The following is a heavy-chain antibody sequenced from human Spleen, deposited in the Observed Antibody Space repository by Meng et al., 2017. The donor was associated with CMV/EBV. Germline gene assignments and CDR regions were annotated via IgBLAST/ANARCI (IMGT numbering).Heavy chain of an antibody. Sequence: GESLKISCAASGFTFNLYAMNWVRHAPGKGLEWVSTISGSGGSKYYADPVKGRFTISRDNSKNILFLQLNSLRVEDTAIYYCAGDLGGDGYWGPGTLVTVSS. J-gene: IGHJ4*02. D-gene: IGHD3-16*01. CDR2: ISGSGGSK. CDR3: AGDLGGDGY. V-gene: IGHV3-23*01. CDR1: GFTFNLYA.